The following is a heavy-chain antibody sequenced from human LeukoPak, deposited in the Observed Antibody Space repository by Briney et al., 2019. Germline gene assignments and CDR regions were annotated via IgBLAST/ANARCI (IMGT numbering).Heavy chain of an antibody. D-gene: IGHD2-2*01. J-gene: IGHJ4*02. V-gene: IGHV3-30*04. CDR3: AKDRFGCSSTSCYSLDY. CDR2: ISYDGSNK. CDR1: GXTFXXXA. Sequence: GXTFXXXAMHWVRQAPGKGLEWVAVISYDGSNKYYADSVKGRFTISRDNSKNTLYLQMNSLRAEDTAVYYCAKDRFGCSSTSCYSLDYWGQGTLVTVSS.